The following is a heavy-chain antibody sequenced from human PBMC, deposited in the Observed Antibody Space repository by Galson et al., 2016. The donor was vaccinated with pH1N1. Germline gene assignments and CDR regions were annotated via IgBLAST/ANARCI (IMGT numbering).Heavy chain of an antibody. J-gene: IGHJ4*02. CDR2: IHTSGST. CDR1: GTSISSGSYY. D-gene: IGHD2-2*01. CDR3: ARDRSPARLYY. V-gene: IGHV4-61*09. Sequence: PLSLPCTVSGTSISSGSYYWSWIRQPAGKGLEWIGHIHTSGSTNYNPSLKSRVTISVDTSKNQFSLKVSSVTAADTAVYYCARDRSPARLYYWGQGTLVTVSS.